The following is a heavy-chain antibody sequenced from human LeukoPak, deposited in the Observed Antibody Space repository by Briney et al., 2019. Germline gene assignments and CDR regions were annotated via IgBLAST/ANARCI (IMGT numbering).Heavy chain of an antibody. J-gene: IGHJ4*02. CDR1: GFTFSSYA. D-gene: IGHD3-10*02. CDR3: VKDLTAPGYVLTPYFDY. Sequence: PGGSLRLSCSASGFTFSSYAMHWVRQAPGKGVEYVSAIRSNGGSTYYADSVKGRFTISRDNSKNTLYLQMSSLRAEDTAVYYCVKDLTAPGYVLTPYFDYWGQGTLVTVSS. V-gene: IGHV3-64D*09. CDR2: IRSNGGST.